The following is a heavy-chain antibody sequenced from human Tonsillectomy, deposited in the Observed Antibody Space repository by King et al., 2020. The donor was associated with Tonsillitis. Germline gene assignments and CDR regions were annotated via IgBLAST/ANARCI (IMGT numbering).Heavy chain of an antibody. D-gene: IGHD3-10*01. Sequence: VQLVESGGGLVKPGGSLRLSCVVSGFTFSTYSMNWVRQAPGKGLEWVSSISSSSNYIYYGDSVNGRFTISRDNAKKSLYLKLNSLRAEDTAVYYCARAYGSGTYFSRFLDYWGQGTLVTVSS. CDR3: ARAYGSGTYFSRFLDY. CDR1: GFTFSTYS. J-gene: IGHJ4*02. V-gene: IGHV3-21*01. CDR2: ISSSSNYI.